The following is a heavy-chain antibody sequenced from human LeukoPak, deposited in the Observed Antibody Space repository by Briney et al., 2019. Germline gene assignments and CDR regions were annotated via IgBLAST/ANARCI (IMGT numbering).Heavy chain of an antibody. Sequence: SETLSLTCTVSGYSISSGYYWGWIRQPPGKGPEWIGSIYHSGSTYYNPSLKSRVTISVDTSKNQFSLKLSSVTAADTAVYYCARVGRYIVVVPAASYYFDYWGQGTLVTVSS. D-gene: IGHD2-2*01. CDR3: ARVGRYIVVVPAASYYFDY. CDR1: GYSISSGYY. CDR2: IYHSGST. J-gene: IGHJ4*02. V-gene: IGHV4-38-2*02.